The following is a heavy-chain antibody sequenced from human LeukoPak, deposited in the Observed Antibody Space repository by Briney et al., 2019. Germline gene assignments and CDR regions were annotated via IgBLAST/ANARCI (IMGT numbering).Heavy chain of an antibody. CDR2: ISSSSSTI. CDR1: GFTFSSYS. V-gene: IGHV3-48*01. J-gene: IGHJ1*01. CDR3: ASKVPDEYFQH. D-gene: IGHD1-14*01. Sequence: GGSLRLSCAASGFTFSSYSMNWVRQAPGKGLEWVSYISSSSSTIYYADSVKGRFTISRDNAKNSLYLQMNSLRAEDTAVYYCASKVPDEYFQHWGQGTLVTVSS.